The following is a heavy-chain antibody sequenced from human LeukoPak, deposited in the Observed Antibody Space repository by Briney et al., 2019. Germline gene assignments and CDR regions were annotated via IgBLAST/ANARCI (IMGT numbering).Heavy chain of an antibody. D-gene: IGHD6-19*01. CDR3: ARDSSGSGWYFDL. V-gene: IGHV3-7*01. Sequence: GGSLRLSCAASGFTVSSNYMSWVRHAPGKGLEWVANIKQDGSEKHYVDSVKGRFTISRDNSKTSLYLQMNSLGAEDTAVYYCARDSSGSGWYFDLWGRGTLVTVSS. CDR1: GFTVSSNY. CDR2: IKQDGSEK. J-gene: IGHJ2*01.